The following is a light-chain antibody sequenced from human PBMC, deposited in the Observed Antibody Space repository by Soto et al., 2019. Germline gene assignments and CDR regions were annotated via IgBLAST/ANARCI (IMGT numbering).Light chain of an antibody. CDR3: QSYDNSLSGFYV. CDR2: GNT. CDR1: SSNIGANSD. V-gene: IGLV1-40*01. Sequence: QSALTQPPSVSGAPGQRVTISCTGSSSNIGANSDVHWYQQLTGAAPKLLIYGNTNRPSGVSDRFSASKSGTSASLAITGLQAEDEADYYCQSYDNSLSGFYVFGTGTNVTVL. J-gene: IGLJ1*01.